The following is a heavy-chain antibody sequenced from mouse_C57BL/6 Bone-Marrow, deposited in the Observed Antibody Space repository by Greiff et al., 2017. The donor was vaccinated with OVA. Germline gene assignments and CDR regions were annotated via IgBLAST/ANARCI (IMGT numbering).Heavy chain of an antibody. CDR2: IDPENGDT. Sequence: VQLKESGAELVRPGASVKLSCTASGFNIKDDYMHWVKQRPDPGLEWIGWIDPENGDTEYASKFQGKATITADTSSNTAYLQLSSLTSEDTAVYYCTPDPMDYWGQGTSVTVSS. CDR1: GFNIKDDY. V-gene: IGHV14-4*01. J-gene: IGHJ4*01. CDR3: TPDPMDY.